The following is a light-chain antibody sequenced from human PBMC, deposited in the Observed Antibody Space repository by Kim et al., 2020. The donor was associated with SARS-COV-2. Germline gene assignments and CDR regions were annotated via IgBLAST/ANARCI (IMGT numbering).Light chain of an antibody. J-gene: IGKJ3*01. CDR2: TTS. V-gene: IGKV1-39*01. CDR3: QESYTSQFT. Sequence: DIQMTQSLSSLSASVGDTVTLTCRASQTIGTYLNWYQHRPGQAPRILIYTTSTLRSGVSSRFRGGGSGTDFTLTISPLQPEDFATYYCQESYTSQFTFGPGTKVDIK. CDR1: QTIGTY.